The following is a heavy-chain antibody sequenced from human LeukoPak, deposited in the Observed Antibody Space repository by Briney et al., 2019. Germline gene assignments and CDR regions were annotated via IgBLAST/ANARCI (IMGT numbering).Heavy chain of an antibody. J-gene: IGHJ1*01. CDR1: GFTFSSDC. Sequence: GGSLRLSCEASGFTFSSDCMHWVRQAPGKGLVWVSRINNDGSTTNYADSVKGRFTISRDNAKNTLYLQVNSLRAEDTAVYYCTRVYGPGMNHYFQLWGQGTLVTVSS. CDR2: INNDGSTT. V-gene: IGHV3-74*01. D-gene: IGHD3-10*01. CDR3: TRVYGPGMNHYFQL.